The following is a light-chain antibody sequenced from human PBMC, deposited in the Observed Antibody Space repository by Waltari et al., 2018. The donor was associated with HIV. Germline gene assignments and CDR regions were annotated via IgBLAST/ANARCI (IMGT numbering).Light chain of an antibody. J-gene: IGKJ2*01. V-gene: IGKV2-28*01. CDR1: QVFLNKNGKTY. Sequence: IVMTQSPLSLLVTPGAPASMSCWSSQVFLNKNGKTYLTWYLQKPGQPPQVLIYLTSNRASGVPDRFSGSGSGTDFTLKISRVEAEDIGVYYCMQALHSPWTFGQGTKLEIK. CDR2: LTS. CDR3: MQALHSPWT.